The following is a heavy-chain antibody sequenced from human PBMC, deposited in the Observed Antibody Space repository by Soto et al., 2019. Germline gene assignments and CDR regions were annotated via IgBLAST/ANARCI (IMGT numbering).Heavy chain of an antibody. CDR3: ARGPPTTIGVREKRKYYFDY. V-gene: IGHV4-59*01. CDR2: IYYSGST. CDR1: GGSISSYY. Sequence: SETLSLTCTVSGGSISSYYWSWIRQPPGKGLEWIGYIYYSGSTNYNPSLKSRVNISVDTSKNQFSLKLSSVTAADTAVYYCARGPPTTIGVREKRKYYFDYWGQGTLVTVSS. J-gene: IGHJ4*02. D-gene: IGHD4-17*01.